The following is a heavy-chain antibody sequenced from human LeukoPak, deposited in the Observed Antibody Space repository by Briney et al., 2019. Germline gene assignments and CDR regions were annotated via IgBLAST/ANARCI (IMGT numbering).Heavy chain of an antibody. CDR3: ARLVPDLVGWFDP. CDR2: IYPGDSDT. Sequence: GESLKISCKGSGYSFINYWIGWVRQMPGKGLEWMGLIYPGDSDTRYSPSFQGQVTISVDKSIDTTYLQWSSLKASDTAMYYCARLVPDLVGWFDPWGQGTLVTVSS. CDR1: GYSFINYW. J-gene: IGHJ5*02. D-gene: IGHD2-2*01. V-gene: IGHV5-51*01.